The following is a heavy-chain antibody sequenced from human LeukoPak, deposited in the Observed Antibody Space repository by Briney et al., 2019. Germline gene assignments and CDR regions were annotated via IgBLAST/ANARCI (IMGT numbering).Heavy chain of an antibody. CDR1: GFTFSSYW. CDR3: ARDRGYSSAPDY. D-gene: IGHD6-19*01. J-gene: IGHJ4*02. V-gene: IGHV3-7*01. CDR2: IKKDGSEK. Sequence: PGGSLRLSCAASGFTFSSYWMSWVRQAPGKGLEWVANIKKDGSEKYYVDSVKGRFTISRDNSKNTLYLQMNSLRAEDTAVYYCARDRGYSSAPDYWGQGTLVTVSS.